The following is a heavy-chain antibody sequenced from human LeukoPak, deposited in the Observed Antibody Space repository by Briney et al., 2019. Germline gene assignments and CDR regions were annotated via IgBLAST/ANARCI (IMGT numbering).Heavy chain of an antibody. D-gene: IGHD1-26*01. CDR1: GYTFTDYY. Sequence: ASVKVSCKVSGYTFTDYYMHWVQQAPGKGLEWMGLVDPEDGETIYAEKFQGRVTITADTSTDTAYMELSSLRSEDTAVYYCATYWELLGNLAFDYWGQRTLVTVSS. V-gene: IGHV1-69-2*01. J-gene: IGHJ4*02. CDR3: ATYWELLGNLAFDY. CDR2: VDPEDGET.